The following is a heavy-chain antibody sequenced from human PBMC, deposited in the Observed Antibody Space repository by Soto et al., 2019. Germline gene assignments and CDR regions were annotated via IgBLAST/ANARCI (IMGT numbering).Heavy chain of an antibody. CDR3: ARVKCSSTSCYTNYYYGMDV. CDR1: GFTFSSYG. J-gene: IGHJ6*02. V-gene: IGHV3-33*01. D-gene: IGHD2-2*02. CDR2: IWYDGSNE. Sequence: GSLRLSCAASGFTFSSYGIHWVRQAPGKGLEWVAVIWYDGSNEYYADSVKGRFTISRDNSKNTLYPQMNSLRAEDTAVYYCARVKCSSTSCYTNYYYGMDVWGQGTTVTVYS.